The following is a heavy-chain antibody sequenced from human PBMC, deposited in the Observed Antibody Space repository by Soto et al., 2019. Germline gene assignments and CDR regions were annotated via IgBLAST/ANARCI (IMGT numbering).Heavy chain of an antibody. CDR2: INHSGST. CDR1: GWSFSGYY. CDR3: ERHVVPAANSLSYYSSGLDV. Sequence: SGTLSLTWAVYGWSFSGYYWSWIRQPPGKGLEWIGEINHSGSTNYNPSLKSRVTISVDTSKNQFSLQLSSVTAAATAVYYCERHVVPAANSLSYYSSGLDVWGQGTTVT. V-gene: IGHV4-34*01. D-gene: IGHD2-2*01. J-gene: IGHJ6*02.